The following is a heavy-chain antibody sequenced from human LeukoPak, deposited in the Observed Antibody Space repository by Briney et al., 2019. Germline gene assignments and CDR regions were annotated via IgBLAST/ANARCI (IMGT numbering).Heavy chain of an antibody. J-gene: IGHJ6*02. Sequence: GGSLRLPCEASGFTFSSYSMNWVRQAPGKGLEWVSSISSSDYYIYYADSVKGRFTISRDNTKNSLYLQMNSLRAEDTAVYYCAREDGMDVWGQGTTVTVSS. CDR3: AREDGMDV. CDR1: GFTFSSYS. CDR2: ISSSDYYI. V-gene: IGHV3-21*01.